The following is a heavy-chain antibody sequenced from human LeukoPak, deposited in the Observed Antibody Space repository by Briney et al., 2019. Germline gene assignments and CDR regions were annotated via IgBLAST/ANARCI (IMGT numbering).Heavy chain of an antibody. D-gene: IGHD3-10*01. CDR2: ISKNGDDT. V-gene: IGHV3-64D*06. CDR1: GFTFSDYP. Sequence: GGSLRLSCSASGFTFSDYPMHWVRQTPGKGLEYVSAISKNGDDTYYADSVKGRFTISRDNSKNTLYLQMSSLRTEDAAVYYCARGMRGLGFDYWGQGTLVTVSS. CDR3: ARGMRGLGFDY. J-gene: IGHJ4*02.